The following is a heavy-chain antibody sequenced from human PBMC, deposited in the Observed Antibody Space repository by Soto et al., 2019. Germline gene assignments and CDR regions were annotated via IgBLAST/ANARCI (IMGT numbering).Heavy chain of an antibody. CDR3: ARTRRYFDPRYYYGMDV. CDR2: IYYSGST. J-gene: IGHJ6*02. V-gene: IGHV4-30-4*01. D-gene: IGHD3-9*01. Sequence: SETLSLTCTVSGGSISSGDYYWSWIRQPPGKGLEWIGYIYYSGSTYYNPSLKSRVTISVDTSKNQFSLKLSSVTAADTAVYYCARTRRYFDPRYYYGMDVWAKGPRSPSP. CDR1: GGSISSGDYY.